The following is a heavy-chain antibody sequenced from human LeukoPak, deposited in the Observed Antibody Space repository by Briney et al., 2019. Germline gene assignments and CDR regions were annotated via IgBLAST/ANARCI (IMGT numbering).Heavy chain of an antibody. CDR1: GFTFDDYA. D-gene: IGHD3-3*01. J-gene: IGHJ5*02. CDR3: VKGSGYYILLDWFDP. Sequence: GGSLRLSCAASGFTFDDYAMHWVRQAPGKGLEWVSGISWNSGSIGYADSVKGRFTISRDNAKNSLYLQMNSLRAEDTALYYCVKGSGYYILLDWFDPWGQGTLVTVSS. V-gene: IGHV3-9*01. CDR2: ISWNSGSI.